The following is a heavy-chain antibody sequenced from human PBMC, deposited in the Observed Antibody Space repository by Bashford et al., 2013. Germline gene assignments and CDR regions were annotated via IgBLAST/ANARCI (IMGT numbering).Heavy chain of an antibody. J-gene: IGHJ6*02. CDR3: ARDLEHCTNGVCYDYYYYGMDV. CDR1: GFTFSSYW. V-gene: IGHV3-74*01. CDR2: INSDGSST. Sequence: GSLRLSCAASGFTFSSYWMHWVRQAPGKGLVWVSRINSDGSSTSYADSVKGRFTISRDNAKNTLYLQMNSLRAEDTAVYYCARDLEHCTNGVCYDYYYYGMDVWGQGTTVTVSS. D-gene: IGHD2-8*01.